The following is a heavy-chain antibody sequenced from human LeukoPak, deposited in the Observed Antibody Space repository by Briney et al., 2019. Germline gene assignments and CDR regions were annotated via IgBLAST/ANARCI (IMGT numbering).Heavy chain of an antibody. D-gene: IGHD3-10*01. CDR2: IKSKTDGGTT. Sequence: PGGSLRLSCAVSGFTFSNAWMSWVRQAPGKGLEWIARIKSKTDGGTTDYAAPVKGRFTISRDDSKNTLYLQMNSLKTEDTAVYYCTTMRYLWFGESPNVWGQGTLVTVSS. CDR1: GFTFSNAW. J-gene: IGHJ4*02. V-gene: IGHV3-15*01. CDR3: TTMRYLWFGESPNV.